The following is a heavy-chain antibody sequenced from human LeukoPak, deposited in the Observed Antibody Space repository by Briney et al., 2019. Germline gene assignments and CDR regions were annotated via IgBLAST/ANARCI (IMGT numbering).Heavy chain of an antibody. CDR2: ISSSGSTI. J-gene: IGHJ4*02. D-gene: IGHD5-18*01. CDR3: ARADGGYSYGRYY. V-gene: IGHV3-48*03. CDR1: GFTFSSYE. Sequence: GGSLRLSXAASGFTFSSYEMNWVRQAPGKGLEWVSYISSSGSTIYYADSVKGRFTISRDNAKNSLYLQMNSLRAEDTAVYYCARADGGYSYGRYYWGQGTLVTVSS.